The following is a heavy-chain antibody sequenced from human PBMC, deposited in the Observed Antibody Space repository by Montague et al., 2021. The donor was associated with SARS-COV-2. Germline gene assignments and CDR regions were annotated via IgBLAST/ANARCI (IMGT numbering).Heavy chain of an antibody. CDR1: GFTFSSYG. Sequence: SLRLSCAASGFTFSSYGMHWVRQAPGKGLEWVAGIWYDGSNKYYADSVKGRFTISRDKSKNTLYLQMNSLRAEDTAVYYCARSKGVVINGVCDYWGQGTLVTVSS. V-gene: IGHV3-33*01. D-gene: IGHD3-3*01. CDR3: ARSKGVVINGVCDY. CDR2: IWYDGSNK. J-gene: IGHJ4*02.